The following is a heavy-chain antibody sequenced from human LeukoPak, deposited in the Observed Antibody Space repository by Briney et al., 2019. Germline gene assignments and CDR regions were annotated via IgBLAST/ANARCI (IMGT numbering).Heavy chain of an antibody. Sequence: GGSLRLSCTASGFTFGDYVMSWVRQAPGKGQEWVGFIRSKVYGGTTEYAASVKVRFTISRDDSKSIAYLQMTSLKTEDAGVYYCTRFTIVGVVDAFDIWGQGTMVTVSS. D-gene: IGHD3-3*01. CDR3: TRFTIVGVVDAFDI. J-gene: IGHJ3*02. CDR1: GFTFGDYV. V-gene: IGHV3-49*04. CDR2: IRSKVYGGTT.